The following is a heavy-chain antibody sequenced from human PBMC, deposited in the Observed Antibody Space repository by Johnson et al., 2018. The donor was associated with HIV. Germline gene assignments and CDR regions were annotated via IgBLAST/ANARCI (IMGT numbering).Heavy chain of an antibody. V-gene: IGHV3-30-3*01. CDR3: ARVSKYYDSIRGAFDI. D-gene: IGHD3-22*01. J-gene: IGHJ3*02. Sequence: QVQLVESGGGLVQPGGSLRLSCAASGFTFSNYAMHWVRQAPGKGLEWVAVISYDGSNKYYADSVKGRFPISRDNSKNTLYLQMNSLRAEDTAVYYCARVSKYYDSIRGAFDIWGQGTMVTVSS. CDR2: ISYDGSNK. CDR1: GFTFSNYA.